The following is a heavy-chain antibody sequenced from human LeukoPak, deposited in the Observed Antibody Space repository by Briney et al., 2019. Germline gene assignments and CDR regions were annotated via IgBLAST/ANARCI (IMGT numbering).Heavy chain of an antibody. Sequence: PSGTLSLTCGVSGGSISGTNWRSWVRQPPGQGLEWIGEISLAGQTNFNPSLNGQVTMSLDKSSNKLYLHLTSVTAADAATYFCSRESGPFCPFGYWGQGTLVIVSS. CDR3: SRESGPFCPFGY. CDR1: GGSISGTNW. CDR2: ISLAGQT. D-gene: IGHD1-26*01. V-gene: IGHV4-4*02. J-gene: IGHJ4*02.